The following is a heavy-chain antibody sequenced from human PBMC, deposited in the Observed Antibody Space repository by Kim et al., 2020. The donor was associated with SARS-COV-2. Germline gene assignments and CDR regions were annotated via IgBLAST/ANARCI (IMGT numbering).Heavy chain of an antibody. CDR2: MYSGGTT. D-gene: IGHD1-7*01. Sequence: GGSLRLSCAASGFTVSSIYMTWVRRAPGKGLEWVSIMYSGGTTRYADSVKGRFTISRDNSKNTLYLEMNSLRVEDTAVYYCVRWSPRELYFDYWGQGTLVTVSS. CDR1: GFTVSSIY. CDR3: VRWSPRELYFDY. V-gene: IGHV3-66*01. J-gene: IGHJ4*02.